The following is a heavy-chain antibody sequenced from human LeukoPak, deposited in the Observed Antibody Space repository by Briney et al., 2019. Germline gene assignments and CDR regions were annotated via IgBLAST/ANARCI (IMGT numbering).Heavy chain of an antibody. CDR1: GVTFSSYA. V-gene: IGHV3-23*01. CDR2: ISGSGGST. Sequence: PVGSLRLSCAASGVTFSSYAMSCVCQGPGRGLERVSAISGSGGSTYYADSVKGRFTISRDNSKNTLYLQMNSLRAEDTAVYYCAKDGRRYFDWLSSFGYYYYYMDVWGKGTTVTVSS. D-gene: IGHD3-9*01. CDR3: AKDGRRYFDWLSSFGYYYYYMDV. J-gene: IGHJ6*03.